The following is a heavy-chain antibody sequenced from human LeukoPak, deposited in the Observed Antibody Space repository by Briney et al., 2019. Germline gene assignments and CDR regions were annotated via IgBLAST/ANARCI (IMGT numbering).Heavy chain of an antibody. CDR2: IYYSGST. Sequence: SETLSLTCTVSGGSISSSSYYWGWIRQPPGKRLEWSGSIYYSGSTYYNPSLKSRDTISVDTSNNQFSLKLSSVTAADTAVYYCARLNTDTAMVTHYWGQGSLVTVSS. V-gene: IGHV4-39*01. J-gene: IGHJ4*02. CDR3: ARLNTDTAMVTHY. D-gene: IGHD5-18*01. CDR1: GGSISSSSYY.